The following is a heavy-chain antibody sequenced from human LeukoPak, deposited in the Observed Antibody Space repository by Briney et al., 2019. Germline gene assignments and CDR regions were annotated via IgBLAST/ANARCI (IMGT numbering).Heavy chain of an antibody. CDR1: GFTFSDTW. Sequence: GGSLRLSCSASGFTFSDTWMHWGRNAPGEGLVWVSRIRSDGSDTRYAESVKGRFTISRDNAKNTLYLQMNSLRAEDTAVYYCARDWFHAIAYWGQGTLVTVSS. J-gene: IGHJ4*02. V-gene: IGHV3-74*01. CDR3: ARDWFHAIAY. CDR2: IRSDGSDT. D-gene: IGHD2/OR15-2a*01.